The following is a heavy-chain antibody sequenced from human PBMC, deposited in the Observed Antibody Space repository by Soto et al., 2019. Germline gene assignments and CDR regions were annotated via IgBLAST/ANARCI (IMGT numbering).Heavy chain of an antibody. CDR2: ISDDGSNK. J-gene: IGHJ6*02. CDR1: GFTFSSYG. D-gene: IGHD3-10*01. Sequence: QVQLVESGGGVVQPGRSLRLSCAASGFTFSSYGMHWVRQAPGKGLEWVAVISDDGSNKYYADSVKGRFTISRDNSKNTLYLHMNSLRAEDTAVYYCAKGPPYGWVGSGSYYYYYGMDVWGQGTTVTVSS. V-gene: IGHV3-30*18. CDR3: AKGPPYGWVGSGSYYYYYGMDV.